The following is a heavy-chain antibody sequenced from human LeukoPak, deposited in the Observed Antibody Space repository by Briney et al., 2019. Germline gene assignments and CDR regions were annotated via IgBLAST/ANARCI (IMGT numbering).Heavy chain of an antibody. CDR2: TYYNGRA. V-gene: IGHV4-59*08. J-gene: IGHJ6*03. D-gene: IGHD5-24*01. CDR1: GGSISSSY. Sequence: SETLSLTCTVSGGSISSSYWSWFRQPPGKGLEWIAYTYYNGRANYNPSLRSRVTISVDKSKNQFSLKLSSVTAADTAVYYCARVVEMATNYYYYYYMDVWGKGTTVTISS. CDR3: ARVVEMATNYYYYYYMDV.